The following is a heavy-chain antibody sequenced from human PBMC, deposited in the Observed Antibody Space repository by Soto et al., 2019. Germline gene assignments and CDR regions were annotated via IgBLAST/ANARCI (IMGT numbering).Heavy chain of an antibody. CDR1: GFTFSGSA. CDR2: IRSKANSYAT. Sequence: EVQLVESGGGLVQPGGSLKLSCAASGFTFSGSAMHWVRQASGKGLEWVGRIRSKANSYATAYAASVKGRFTISRDDSKNTAYLQMNSLKTEDTAVYYCTSSSGWYAAFDYWGQGTLVTVSS. D-gene: IGHD6-19*01. J-gene: IGHJ4*02. CDR3: TSSSGWYAAFDY. V-gene: IGHV3-73*02.